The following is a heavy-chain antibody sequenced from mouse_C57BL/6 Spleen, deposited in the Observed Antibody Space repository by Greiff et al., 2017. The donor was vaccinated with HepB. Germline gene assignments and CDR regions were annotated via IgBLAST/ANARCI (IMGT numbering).Heavy chain of an antibody. CDR1: GYSITSGYD. D-gene: IGHD2-4*01. J-gene: IGHJ3*01. V-gene: IGHV3-1*01. CDR3: ARGYDYDGAWFAY. Sequence: EVKLQESGPGMVKPSQSLSLTCTVTGYSITSGYDWHWIRQFRGNKLEWMGYLSYSGSTNYNPSLKSRISITHDTSKNHFFLKLNSVTTEDTATYYCARGYDYDGAWFAYWGQGTLVTVSA. CDR2: LSYSGST.